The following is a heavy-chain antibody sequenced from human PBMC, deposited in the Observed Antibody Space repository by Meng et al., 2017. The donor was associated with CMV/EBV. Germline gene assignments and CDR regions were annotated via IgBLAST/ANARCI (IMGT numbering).Heavy chain of an antibody. J-gene: IGHJ6*02. CDR3: ARTRIEVEPDGRKIKYYNYGMDV. V-gene: IGHV1-8*01. Sequence: ASVKVSCKASGYTFTTYDINWVRQATGQGLEWMGWMNPNSGNTGYAPKFQGRVTLTRVTSISTAYMELSSLTSDDTAVYYCARTRIEVEPDGRKIKYYNYGMDVWGQGTTVTVS. CDR2: MNPNSGNT. D-gene: IGHD2-2*01. CDR1: GYTFTTYD.